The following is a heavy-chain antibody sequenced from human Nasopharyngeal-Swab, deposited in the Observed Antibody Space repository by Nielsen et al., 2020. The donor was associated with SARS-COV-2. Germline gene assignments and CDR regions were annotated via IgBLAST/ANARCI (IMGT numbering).Heavy chain of an antibody. CDR3: ATGLSVRGVIGAYYYYYGMDV. D-gene: IGHD3-10*01. CDR2: FDPEDGET. CDR1: GYTLTELS. Sequence: ASVKVSCKVSGYTLTELSMHWVRQAPGKGLEWMGGFDPEDGETIYAQKFQGRVTMTEDTSTDTAHMELSSLRSEDTAVYYCATGLSVRGVIGAYYYYYGMDVWGQGTTVTVSS. J-gene: IGHJ6*02. V-gene: IGHV1-24*01.